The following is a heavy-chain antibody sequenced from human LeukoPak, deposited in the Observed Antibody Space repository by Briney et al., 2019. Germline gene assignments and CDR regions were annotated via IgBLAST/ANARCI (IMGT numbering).Heavy chain of an antibody. D-gene: IGHD6-19*01. Sequence: ASVTVSCKASGYTFTSYDINWVRQATGQGLEWMGWMNPNSGNTGYAQKFQGRVTMTRNTSISTAYMELSSLRSEDTAVYYCARDLAVAGTGFDYWGQGTLVTVSS. CDR3: ARDLAVAGTGFDY. V-gene: IGHV1-8*01. CDR1: GYTFTSYD. J-gene: IGHJ4*02. CDR2: MNPNSGNT.